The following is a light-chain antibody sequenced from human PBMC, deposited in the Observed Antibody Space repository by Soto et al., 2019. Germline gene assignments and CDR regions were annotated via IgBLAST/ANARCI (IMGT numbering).Light chain of an antibody. CDR1: SSDVGGYNY. CDR2: DVS. V-gene: IGLV2-14*01. Sequence: QSALTQPASVSGSPGQSITISCTGTSSDVGGYNYVSWYQQHPGKAPKLIIYDVSNRPSGVSNRFSGSKSGNTASVTISGLQAEDEADYYCSSYTSSSTLDVVFGGGTKLTVL. CDR3: SSYTSSSTLDVV. J-gene: IGLJ2*01.